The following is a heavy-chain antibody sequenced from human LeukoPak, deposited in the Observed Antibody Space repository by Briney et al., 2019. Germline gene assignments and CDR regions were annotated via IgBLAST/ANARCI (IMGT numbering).Heavy chain of an antibody. CDR1: GCTFSSYA. D-gene: IGHD3-10*01. J-gene: IGHJ4*02. CDR3: AKLVRGVIIG. Sequence: GGSLRLSCAASGCTFSSYAMSWVRQAPGKGLEWVSAISGSGGSTYYADSVKGRFTISIDNPKNKLYLQMNSLRGEDTAVYCCAKLVRGVIIGWGQGTLVTVSS. CDR2: ISGSGGST. V-gene: IGHV3-23*01.